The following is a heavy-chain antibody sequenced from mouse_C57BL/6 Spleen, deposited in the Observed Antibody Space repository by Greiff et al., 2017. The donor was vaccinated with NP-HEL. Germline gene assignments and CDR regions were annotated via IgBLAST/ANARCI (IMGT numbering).Heavy chain of an antibody. V-gene: IGHV5-17*01. J-gene: IGHJ4*01. CDR2: ISSGSSTI. CDR1: GFTFSDYG. Sequence: EVRLVESGGGLVKPGGSLKLSCAASGFTFSDYGMHWVRQAPEKGLEWVAYISSGSSTIYYADTVKGRFTISRDNAKNTLFLQMTSLRSEDTAMYYCPRGDYYAMDYWGQGTSVTVSS. CDR3: PRGDYYAMDY.